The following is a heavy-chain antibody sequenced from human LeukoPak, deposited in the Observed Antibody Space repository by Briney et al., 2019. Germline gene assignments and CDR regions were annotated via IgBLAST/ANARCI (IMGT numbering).Heavy chain of an antibody. J-gene: IGHJ2*01. CDR1: GGSISSGDYY. Sequence: SQTLSLTCTVSGGSISSGDYYWSWIRQPPGKGLEWIGYIYYSGSTYYNPSLKSRVTISVDTSKNQFSLKLSSVTAADTAVYYCARDPRGAIWYFGLWGRGTLVTVSS. D-gene: IGHD2-2*01. CDR3: ARDPRGAIWYFGL. V-gene: IGHV4-30-4*08. CDR2: IYYSGST.